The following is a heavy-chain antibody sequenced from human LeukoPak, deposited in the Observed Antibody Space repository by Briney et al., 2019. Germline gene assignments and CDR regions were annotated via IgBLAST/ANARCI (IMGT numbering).Heavy chain of an antibody. CDR2: INSDGSST. CDR3: ARVDYDLPYYYYYMDV. J-gene: IGHJ6*03. D-gene: IGHD4-17*01. V-gene: IGHV3-74*01. Sequence: GGSLRLSCAASGFTFSSYWMHWVRQTPGKGLVWVSRINSDGSSTSYADSVKGRFTISRDNAKNTLYLQMNSLRAEDTAVYYCARVDYDLPYYYYYMDVWGKGTTVTVSS. CDR1: GFTFSSYW.